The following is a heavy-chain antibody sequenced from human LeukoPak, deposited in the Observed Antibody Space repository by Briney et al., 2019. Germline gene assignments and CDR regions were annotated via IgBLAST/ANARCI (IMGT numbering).Heavy chain of an antibody. Sequence: ASVKVSCKASGYTFTGYYMHWVRQAPGQGLERMGWINPNSGGTNYAQKFQGRVTMTRDTSISTAYMELSRLRSDDTAVYYCATDCSSANCYGDWFDPWGQGTLVTVSS. CDR3: ATDCSSANCYGDWFDP. D-gene: IGHD2-2*01. CDR2: INPNSGGT. V-gene: IGHV1-2*02. CDR1: GYTFTGYY. J-gene: IGHJ5*02.